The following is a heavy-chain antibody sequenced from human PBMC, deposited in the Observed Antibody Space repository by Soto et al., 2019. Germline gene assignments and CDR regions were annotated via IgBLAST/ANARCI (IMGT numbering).Heavy chain of an antibody. CDR2: ISWDGGST. Sequence: GGSLRLSCAASGFTFDDYTMHWVRQAPGKGLEWVSLISWDGGSTYYADSVKGRFTIPRDNSKNSLYLQMNSLRTEDTALYYCAKDFLCSGGSCYWGDYYYYGMDVWGQGTTVTVSS. D-gene: IGHD2-15*01. CDR1: GFTFDDYT. J-gene: IGHJ6*02. CDR3: AKDFLCSGGSCYWGDYYYYGMDV. V-gene: IGHV3-43*01.